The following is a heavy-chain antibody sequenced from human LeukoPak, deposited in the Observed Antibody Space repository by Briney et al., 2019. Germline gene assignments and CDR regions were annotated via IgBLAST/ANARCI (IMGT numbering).Heavy chain of an antibody. J-gene: IGHJ3*02. CDR2: IYYSGST. CDR1: GGSISSYY. V-gene: IGHV4-59*01. CDR3: ARSYGGNRWHGFDI. D-gene: IGHD4-23*01. Sequence: PSETLSLTCTVSGGSISSYYWSWIRQPPGKGLEWIGYIYYSGSTNCNPSLKSRVTISVDTSKNQFSLKLSSVTAADTAVYYCARSYGGNRWHGFDIWGQGTMVTVSS.